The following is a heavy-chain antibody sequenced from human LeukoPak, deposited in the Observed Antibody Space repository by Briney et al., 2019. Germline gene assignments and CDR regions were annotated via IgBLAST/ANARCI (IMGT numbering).Heavy chain of an antibody. V-gene: IGHV3-23*01. CDR1: GFTFSSYA. Sequence: GGSLRLSCAASGFTFSSYAMSWVRQAPGKGLEWVSAISGSGGSTYYADSVKGRFTISRDNSKNTLYLQMNSLRAEDTAVYYCAKDQWKYYYDSSGYMDAGLTGYWGQGTLVTVSS. D-gene: IGHD3-22*01. CDR3: AKDQWKYYYDSSGYMDAGLTGY. CDR2: ISGSGGST. J-gene: IGHJ4*02.